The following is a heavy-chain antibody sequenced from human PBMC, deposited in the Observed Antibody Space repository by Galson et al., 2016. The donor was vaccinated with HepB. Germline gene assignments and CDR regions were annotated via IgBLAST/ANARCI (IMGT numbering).Heavy chain of an antibody. V-gene: IGHV3-21*01. CDR3: ARRIVVAPSDWFDP. D-gene: IGHD2-21*01. CDR2: ISSRSNYI. CDR1: GFTFSEDS. Sequence: LRLSCAGSGFTFSEDSMNWVRQAPGKGLEWVSSISSRSNYIYYADSVKGRFTISRDNAKKSVYLQMNSLRAEDTAVYYWARRIVVAPSDWFDPGGQGTLVAVSA. J-gene: IGHJ5*02.